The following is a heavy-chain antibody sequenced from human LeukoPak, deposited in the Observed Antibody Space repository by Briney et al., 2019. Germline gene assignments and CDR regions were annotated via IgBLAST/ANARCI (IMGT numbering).Heavy chain of an antibody. V-gene: IGHV1-18*01. CDR1: GYTFTSYS. CDR2: ISTYNGNT. J-gene: IGHJ4*02. Sequence: ASVKVSCKASGYTFTSYSINWVRQAPGQGLEWMGWISTYNGNTNYAQKLQGRVTMTTDTSTSTAYMELRSLRSDDTAVYYCAKDRWRDGSSSFDNWGQGALVTVSS. D-gene: IGHD6-6*01. CDR3: AKDRWRDGSSSFDN.